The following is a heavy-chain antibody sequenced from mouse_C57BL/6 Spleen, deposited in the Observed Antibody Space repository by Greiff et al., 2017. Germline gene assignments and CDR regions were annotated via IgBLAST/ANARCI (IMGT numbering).Heavy chain of an antibody. CDR2: ISYDGSN. D-gene: IGHD2-4*01. CDR3: ARALLRRGAMDY. CDR1: GYSITSGYY. J-gene: IGHJ4*01. V-gene: IGHV3-6*01. Sequence: DVQLQESGPGLVKPSQSLSLTCSVTGYSITSGYYWNWIRQFPGNKLEWMGYISYDGSNHYNPSLKNRISITRDTSKNQFFLKLNSVTTEDTATYYCARALLRRGAMDYWGQGTSVTVSS.